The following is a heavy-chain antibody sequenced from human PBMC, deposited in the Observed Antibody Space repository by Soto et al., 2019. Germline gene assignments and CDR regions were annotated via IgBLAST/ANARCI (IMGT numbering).Heavy chain of an antibody. Sequence: ASVKVSCKASGYTFTSYGISWVRQAPGQGLEWMGWINPNSGGTNYAQKFQGWVTMTRDTSISTAYMELSRLRSDDTAVYYCARGVGYSSSWYYYYYGMDVWGQGTTVTVSS. J-gene: IGHJ6*02. CDR2: INPNSGGT. V-gene: IGHV1-2*04. CDR3: ARGVGYSSSWYYYYYGMDV. CDR1: GYTFTSYG. D-gene: IGHD6-13*01.